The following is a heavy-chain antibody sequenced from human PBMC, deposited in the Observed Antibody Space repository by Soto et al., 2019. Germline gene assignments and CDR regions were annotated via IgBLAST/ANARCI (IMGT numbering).Heavy chain of an antibody. CDR2: IYHSGST. CDR1: GGSISSYY. V-gene: IGHV4-59*08. CDR3: ARIGRGYEFYYFDY. D-gene: IGHD5-12*01. Sequence: SETLSLTCTVSGGSISSYYWSWIRQPPGKGLEWIGYIYHSGSTNYNPSLKSRVTISVDRSKNQFSLKLSSVTAADTAVYYCARIGRGYEFYYFDYWGQGTLVTVSS. J-gene: IGHJ4*02.